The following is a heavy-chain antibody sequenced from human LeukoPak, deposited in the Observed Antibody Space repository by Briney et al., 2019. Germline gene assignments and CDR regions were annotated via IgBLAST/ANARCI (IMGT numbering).Heavy chain of an antibody. CDR3: ARVRSGSYPVLLVPRYGMDV. Sequence: GASVKVSCKASGYTFTSYGISWVRQAPGQGLEWMGWISAYNGNTNYAQKLQGRVTMTTDTSTSTAYMELRSLRSDDTAVYYCARVRSGSYPVLLVPRYGMDVWGQGTTVTVSS. CDR2: ISAYNGNT. D-gene: IGHD1-26*01. V-gene: IGHV1-18*01. J-gene: IGHJ6*02. CDR1: GYTFTSYG.